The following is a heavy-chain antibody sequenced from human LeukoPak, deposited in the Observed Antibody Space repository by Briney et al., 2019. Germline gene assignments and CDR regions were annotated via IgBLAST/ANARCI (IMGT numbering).Heavy chain of an antibody. J-gene: IGHJ4*02. D-gene: IGHD1-26*01. CDR1: GGSISSYY. Sequence: PSETLSLTCTVSGGSISSYYWSWIRQPPGKGLEWIGYIYYSGSTSYNPSLKSRVTISVDTSKNQFSLKLSSVSAADTAVYHCAGGIVGANGIFDYWGQGTLVTVSS. CDR2: IYYSGST. V-gene: IGHV4-59*13. CDR3: AGGIVGANGIFDY.